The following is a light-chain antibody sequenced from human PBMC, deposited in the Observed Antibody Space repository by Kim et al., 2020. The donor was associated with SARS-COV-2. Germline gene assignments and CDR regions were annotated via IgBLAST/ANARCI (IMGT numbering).Light chain of an antibody. CDR1: SSDVGAYTY. J-gene: IGLJ3*02. CDR3: ASYTTRSTWV. Sequence: GQSITSSVTGTSSDVGAYTYVSWYQQHPNKAPKLMIYDVTKRPSGVSNRFSGSKSGNTASLTISGLQAEDEADYYCASYTTRSTWVFGGGTQLTVL. V-gene: IGLV2-14*03. CDR2: DVT.